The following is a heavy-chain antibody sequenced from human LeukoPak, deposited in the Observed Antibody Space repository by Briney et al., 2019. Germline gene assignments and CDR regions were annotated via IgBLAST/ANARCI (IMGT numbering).Heavy chain of an antibody. CDR3: ARGIGTTNFDY. D-gene: IGHD1-7*01. Sequence: SETLSLTCTVSGGSISSYYWSWIRQPPGKGLEWIGYIYYSGSTNYNPSLKSRVTMSVDTSKTQFSLRLNSVTAADTAVYYCARGIGTTNFDYWGQGALVTVSS. J-gene: IGHJ4*02. CDR2: IYYSGST. CDR1: GGSISSYY. V-gene: IGHV4-59*12.